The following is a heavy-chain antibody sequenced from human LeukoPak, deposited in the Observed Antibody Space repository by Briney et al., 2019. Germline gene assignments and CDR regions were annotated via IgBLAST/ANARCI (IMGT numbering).Heavy chain of an antibody. Sequence: GGSLRLSCAASGFTFSSYGMNWVRQAPGKGLEWVSYISTKSSTIYYADSVKGRFTISRDNAKNSLYLQMNSLGAEDTAVYYCARRGTSSSWAHFDYWGQGTLVTVSS. J-gene: IGHJ4*02. CDR2: ISTKSSTI. CDR1: GFTFSSYG. V-gene: IGHV3-48*01. D-gene: IGHD6-13*01. CDR3: ARRGTSSSWAHFDY.